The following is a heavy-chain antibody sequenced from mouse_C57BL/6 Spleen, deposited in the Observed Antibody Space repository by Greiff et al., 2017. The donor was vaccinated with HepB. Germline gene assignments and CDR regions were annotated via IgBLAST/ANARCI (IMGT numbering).Heavy chain of an antibody. D-gene: IGHD2-2*01. J-gene: IGHJ2*01. CDR2: IDPEDGET. V-gene: IGHV14-2*01. Sequence: EVQLQQSGAELVKPGASVKLSCTASGFNIKDYYMHWVKQRTEQGLEWIGRIDPEDGETKYAPKFQGKATITADTSSNTAYLQLSSLTSEDTAVYYCARCMVTTEYYFDYWGQGTTLTVSS. CDR1: GFNIKDYY. CDR3: ARCMVTTEYYFDY.